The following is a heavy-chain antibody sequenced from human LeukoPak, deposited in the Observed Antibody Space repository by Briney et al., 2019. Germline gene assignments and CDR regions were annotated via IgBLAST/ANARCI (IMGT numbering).Heavy chain of an antibody. CDR2: ISGSGGST. CDR1: GFTFSSYA. V-gene: IGHV3-23*01. Sequence: GGSLRLSCAASGFTFSSYAMSWVRQAPGKGLEWVSAISGSGGSTYYADSVKGRFTVSRDNSKNTLYLQMNSLRVEDTAVYYCARESYPSGDYVVWGQGTLLTVSS. D-gene: IGHD4-17*01. CDR3: ARESYPSGDYVV. J-gene: IGHJ4*02.